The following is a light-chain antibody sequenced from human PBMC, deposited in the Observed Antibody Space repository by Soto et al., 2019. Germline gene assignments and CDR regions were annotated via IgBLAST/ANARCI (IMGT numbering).Light chain of an antibody. CDR1: QGIRND. CDR3: QHYNNWPQIT. V-gene: IGKV1-6*01. CDR2: AAS. J-gene: IGKJ5*01. Sequence: IQITQSPSTLSASVGDIVTITCRASQGIRNDLDWFQQKPGKAPKLLIYAASNLQSGVPARFSSSGSGADFTLTISSLQSEDFAVYYCQHYNNWPQITFCQGTRLEIK.